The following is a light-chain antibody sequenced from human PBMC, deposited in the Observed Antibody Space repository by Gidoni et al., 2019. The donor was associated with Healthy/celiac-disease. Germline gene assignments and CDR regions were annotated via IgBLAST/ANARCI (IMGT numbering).Light chain of an antibody. J-gene: IGKJ4*01. CDR3: QQRSNWPLT. Sequence: DIVFTESPATLSLAPGERATLSCRASQSVSSYLAWYQQQPRQPPRLLIYDASNRATGIPAMFSGSWSGTDFTLTISSLEPEDFAVYYCQQRSNWPLTFGRGTKVEIK. V-gene: IGKV3-11*01. CDR1: QSVSSY. CDR2: DAS.